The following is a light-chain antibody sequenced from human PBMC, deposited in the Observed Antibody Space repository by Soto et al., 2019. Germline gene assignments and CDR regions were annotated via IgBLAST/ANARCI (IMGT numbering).Light chain of an antibody. CDR1: RSNIGSNP. V-gene: IGLV1-44*01. Sequence: QSVLTQPPSASGTPGQRVTISCSGGRSNIGSNPVNWYQQFPGRAPKLLIDSNNQRPSGVPDRFSGSRSGSSASLAISGLQSEDEADYDCAAWDDSLYGRVFGTGTKLTVL. J-gene: IGLJ1*01. CDR3: AAWDDSLYGRV. CDR2: SNN.